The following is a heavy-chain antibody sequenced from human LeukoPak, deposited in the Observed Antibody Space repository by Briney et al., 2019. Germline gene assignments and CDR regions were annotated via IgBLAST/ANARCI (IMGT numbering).Heavy chain of an antibody. Sequence: SETLSLTYTVSGGSISSSSYYWGWIRQPPGKGLEWIGSIYYSGSTYYNPSLKSRVTISVDTSKNQFSLKLSSVTAADTAVYYCARAGIAVAGDAFDIWGRGTMVTVSS. J-gene: IGHJ3*02. CDR1: GGSISSSSYY. CDR3: ARAGIAVAGDAFDI. CDR2: IYYSGST. D-gene: IGHD6-19*01. V-gene: IGHV4-39*07.